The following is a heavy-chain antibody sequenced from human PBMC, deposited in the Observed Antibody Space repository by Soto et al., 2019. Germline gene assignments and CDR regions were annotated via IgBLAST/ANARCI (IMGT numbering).Heavy chain of an antibody. J-gene: IGHJ4*02. V-gene: IGHV4-4*02. CDR2: IYHSGST. CDR3: TREGLAVAGIEF. D-gene: IGHD6-13*01. CDR1: GASINDSYW. Sequence: QVQLQESGPGLMKPSGTLSLTCAVSGASINDSYWWSWVRQTPGKGLEWIGEIYHSGSTNYHPSLKSRVTMSVDKSKNHFSLKLSFVTAADTGFYYCTREGLAVAGIEFWGPGTLVTVSS.